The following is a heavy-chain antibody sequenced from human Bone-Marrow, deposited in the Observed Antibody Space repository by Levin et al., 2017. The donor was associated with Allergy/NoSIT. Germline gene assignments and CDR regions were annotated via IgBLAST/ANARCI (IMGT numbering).Heavy chain of an antibody. CDR3: ARHVVPAVMKYNYFDT. CDR2: VYRGNI. CDR1: GGSISSNGYY. D-gene: IGHD3-16*02. V-gene: IGHV4-39*01. Sequence: TTSETLSLTCTVSGGSISSNGYYWAWIRQPPGKGLEWFGSVYRGNIYHNLSLKSRITITADTSKNQFSLSLRLVTAADSAIYYCARHVVPAVMKYNYFDTWGPGTLVTVSS. J-gene: IGHJ5*02.